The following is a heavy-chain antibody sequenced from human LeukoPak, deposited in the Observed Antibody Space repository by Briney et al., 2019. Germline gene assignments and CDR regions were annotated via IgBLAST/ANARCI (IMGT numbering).Heavy chain of an antibody. Sequence: PSETLSLTCAVYGGSFSGYYWSWIRQPPGKGLEWIGEINHSGSTNYNPSLKSRVTISVDTSKNQFSLKLSSVTATDTAVYYCAGLAAAGTDYWGQGTLVTVSS. D-gene: IGHD6-13*01. CDR3: AGLAAAGTDY. V-gene: IGHV4-34*01. CDR2: INHSGST. CDR1: GGSFSGYY. J-gene: IGHJ4*02.